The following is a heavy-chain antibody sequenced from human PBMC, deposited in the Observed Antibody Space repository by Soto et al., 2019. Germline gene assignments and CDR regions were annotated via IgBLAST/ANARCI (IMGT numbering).Heavy chain of an antibody. CDR1: GFTFSSYS. D-gene: IGHD6-13*01. CDR2: ISANGGNT. J-gene: IGHJ4*02. V-gene: IGHV3-7*01. Sequence: GGSLRLSCAASGFTFSSYSMSWVRQAPGKGLEWVSNISANGGNTYYADSVKGRFTISRDNAKNSLYLQMNSLRAEDTAVYYCARIEWAAASWSYDFWGLGTLVTVSS. CDR3: ARIEWAAASWSYDF.